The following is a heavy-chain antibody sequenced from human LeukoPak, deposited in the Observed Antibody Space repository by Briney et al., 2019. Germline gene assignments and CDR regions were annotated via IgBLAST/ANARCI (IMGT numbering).Heavy chain of an antibody. CDR2: IYTSGST. CDR3: ARVAYDFWSGYFDYYYYYMDV. V-gene: IGHV4-4*07. CDR1: GGSISSYY. Sequence: SETLSLTCTVSGGSISSYYWSWIRQPAGKGLEWIGRIYTSGSTNYNPSLKSRVTMSVDTSKNQFSLKLSSVTAADTAVYYCARVAYDFWSGYFDYYYYYMDVWGNGTTVTVSS. J-gene: IGHJ6*03. D-gene: IGHD3-3*01.